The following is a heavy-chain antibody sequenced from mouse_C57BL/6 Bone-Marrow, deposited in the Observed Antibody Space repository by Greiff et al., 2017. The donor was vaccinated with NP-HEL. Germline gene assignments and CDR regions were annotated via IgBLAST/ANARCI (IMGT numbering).Heavy chain of an antibody. CDR1: GFTFSDYG. Sequence: EVKLMASGGGLVQPGGSLKLSCAASGFTFSDYGMAWVRQAPRQGPEWVAFISNLAYSIYYADTVTGRFTISRENAKNTLYLELSSLRSEDTAMDYCARRSGWGWYFDVWGTGTTVTVSS. CDR2: ISNLAYSI. CDR3: ARRSGWGWYFDV. V-gene: IGHV5-15*04. J-gene: IGHJ1*03.